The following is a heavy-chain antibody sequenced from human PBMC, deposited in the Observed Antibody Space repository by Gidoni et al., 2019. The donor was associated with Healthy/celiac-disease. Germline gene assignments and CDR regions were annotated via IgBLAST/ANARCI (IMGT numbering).Heavy chain of an antibody. J-gene: IGHJ4*02. CDR3: AKGLDSNWNYFGWWDY. Sequence: DVQLLASGGGLVQPGGSLRLSCAASGFTFSGYAMSWVRQAPGKGLEWVSAISGSGGSTYDADSVKGRFTISRDNSKNTLYLQMNSLRAEDTAVYYCAKGLDSNWNYFGWWDYWGQGTLVTVSS. V-gene: IGHV3-23*01. CDR1: GFTFSGYA. CDR2: ISGSGGST. D-gene: IGHD1-7*01.